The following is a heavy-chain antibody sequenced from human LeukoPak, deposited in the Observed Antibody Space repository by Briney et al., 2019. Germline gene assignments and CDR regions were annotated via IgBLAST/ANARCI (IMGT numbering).Heavy chain of an antibody. CDR3: ARQGRSDYFDY. D-gene: IGHD2-15*01. J-gene: IGHJ4*02. Sequence: PSETLSLTCTVSGYSISSGYYWGWIRQPPGKGLEWIGSIYHSGSTYYNPSLKSRVTISVDTSKNQFSLRLSSVTAADTAVYYCARQGRSDYFDYWGQGTLVTVFS. V-gene: IGHV4-38-2*02. CDR1: GYSISSGYY. CDR2: IYHSGST.